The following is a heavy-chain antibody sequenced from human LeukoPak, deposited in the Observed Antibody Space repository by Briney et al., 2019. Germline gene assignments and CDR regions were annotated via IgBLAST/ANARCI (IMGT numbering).Heavy chain of an antibody. V-gene: IGHV1-69*13. CDR1: GGTFSNYA. D-gene: IGHD2-2*01. J-gene: IGHJ5*02. CDR2: IIPIFGTA. Sequence: ASVKVSCKASGGTFSNYAISWVRQAPGQGLEWMGGIIPIFGTANYAQKFQGRVTITAGESTSTAYMELSSLRSEDTAVYYCARSIVVVPAARYWDWFDPWGQGTLVTVSS. CDR3: ARSIVVVPAARYWDWFDP.